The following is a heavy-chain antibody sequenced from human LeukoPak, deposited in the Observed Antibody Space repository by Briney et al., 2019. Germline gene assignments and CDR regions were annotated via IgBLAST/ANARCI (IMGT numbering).Heavy chain of an antibody. V-gene: IGHV4-59*08. Sequence: SETLSLTCTVSGGSISSYYWSWIRQPPGKGLEWIGYIYYSGSTNYNPSLKSRVTISVDTSKNQFSLKLSSVTAADTAVYYCARGARAGYNLEPFDYWGQGTLVTVSS. CDR3: ARGARAGYNLEPFDY. CDR1: GGSISSYY. CDR2: IYYSGST. D-gene: IGHD5-24*01. J-gene: IGHJ4*02.